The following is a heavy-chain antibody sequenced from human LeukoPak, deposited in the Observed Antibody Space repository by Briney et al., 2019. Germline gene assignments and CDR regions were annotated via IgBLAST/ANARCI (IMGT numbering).Heavy chain of an antibody. J-gene: IGHJ6*02. Sequence: ASVKVSCKASGYTFTGYYMHWVRQAPGQGLEWMGWINPNSGGTNYAQKFQGWVTMTRDTSISTAYMELSRLRSDDTAVYYCARARYDILTGYPYYYGMDVWGQGTTVTVSS. CDR2: INPNSGGT. V-gene: IGHV1-2*04. CDR3: ARARYDILTGYPYYYGMDV. CDR1: GYTFTGYY. D-gene: IGHD3-9*01.